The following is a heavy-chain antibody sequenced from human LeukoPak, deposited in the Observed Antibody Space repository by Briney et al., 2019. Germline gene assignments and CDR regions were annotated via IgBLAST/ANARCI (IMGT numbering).Heavy chain of an antibody. D-gene: IGHD6-19*01. Sequence: GGSLRLSCAASGFTFSSYNMNWVRQAPGKGLEWVSSISSSSSYIYYADSVKGRFTISRDNAKNSLYLQMNSLRAEDTAVYYCARGKIAVAGRGAFDIWGQGTMVTVSS. J-gene: IGHJ3*02. CDR2: ISSSSSYI. CDR3: ARGKIAVAGRGAFDI. V-gene: IGHV3-21*01. CDR1: GFTFSSYN.